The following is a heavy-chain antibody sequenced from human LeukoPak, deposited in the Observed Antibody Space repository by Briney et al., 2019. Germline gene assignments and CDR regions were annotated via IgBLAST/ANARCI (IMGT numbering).Heavy chain of an antibody. V-gene: IGHV3-33*01. CDR2: TWFDGSNK. Sequence: GGSLRLSHAASGLRLNNYGIHWVRQAPGKGLAWVAVTWFDGSNKYYADSVRDRFTVSRDNSKNTVYLQMNRLRVEGTGVYYCVRDEVCFNIGGYPTPDTTLDYWGQGTLVTVSS. J-gene: IGHJ4*02. D-gene: IGHD2/OR15-2a*01. CDR3: VRDEVCFNIGGYPTPDTTLDY. CDR1: GLRLNNYG.